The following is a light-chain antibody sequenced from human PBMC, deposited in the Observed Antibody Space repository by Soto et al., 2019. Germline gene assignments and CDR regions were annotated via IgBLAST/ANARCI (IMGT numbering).Light chain of an antibody. CDR1: SSDVGGYNY. CDR3: ISYTSSSTQVL. CDR2: EVS. J-gene: IGLJ2*01. V-gene: IGLV2-14*01. Sequence: QPALTQPASVSGSPGQSITISCTGTSSDVGGYNYVSWYQQHPGKAPKLMIYEVSNRPSGVSNRFSGSKSGNTASLTISGLQTEDEADYYCISYTSSSTQVLFGGGTKLTVL.